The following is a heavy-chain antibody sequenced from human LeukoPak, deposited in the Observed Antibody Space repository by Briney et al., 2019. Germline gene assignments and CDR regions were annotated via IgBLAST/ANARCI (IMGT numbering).Heavy chain of an antibody. CDR3: ASARYYYDSSGYSDDAFDI. CDR2: NIPIFGTA. Sequence: SVNVSFKASGGTFSSYAISWVRQAPGQGLEWMGGNIPIFGTANYAQKFQGRVTITADESTSTAYMELSSLRSEDTAVYYCASARYYYDSSGYSDDAFDIWGQGTMVTVSS. D-gene: IGHD3-22*01. V-gene: IGHV1-69*13. J-gene: IGHJ3*02. CDR1: GGTFSSYA.